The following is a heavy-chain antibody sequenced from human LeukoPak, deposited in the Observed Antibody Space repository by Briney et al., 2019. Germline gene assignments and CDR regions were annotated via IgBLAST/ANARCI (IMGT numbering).Heavy chain of an antibody. CDR1: GDSFSYFY. V-gene: IGHV4-59*12. CDR2: IYNSGST. Sequence: RASETLSLTCTVSGDSFSYFYWSWIRQPPGKGLEWIGYIYNSGSTNYNPSLKSRVTISVDTSKNQFSLKLSSVTAADTAVYYCARGARVGIQLWLRGYFDYWGQGTLVTVSS. CDR3: ARGARVGIQLWLRGYFDY. D-gene: IGHD5-18*01. J-gene: IGHJ4*02.